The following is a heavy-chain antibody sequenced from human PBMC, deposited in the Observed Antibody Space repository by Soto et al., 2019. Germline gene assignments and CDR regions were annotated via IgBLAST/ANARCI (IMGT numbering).Heavy chain of an antibody. CDR1: GYTFTGDY. CDR3: ARDGGTTGYSDSFDN. CDR2: INPNSGGT. V-gene: IGHV1-2*02. Sequence: ASVKASCKASGYTFTGDYMHWVRQAPGQGLEWMGWINPNSGGTNYAQKFQGRVTMTRDTSISTAYMELSRLRSDDTAVYYCARDGGTTGYSDSFDNWGQGT. D-gene: IGHD1-1*01. J-gene: IGHJ3*02.